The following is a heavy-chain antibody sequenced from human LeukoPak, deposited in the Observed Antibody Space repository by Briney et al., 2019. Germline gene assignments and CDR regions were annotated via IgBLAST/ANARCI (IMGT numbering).Heavy chain of an antibody. CDR2: IYPGDSDT. Sequence: GESLQISCKGSGYSFTSYWIGWVRQLPGKGLEWMGIIYPGDSDTRYSPSFQGQVTISADKSISTAYLQWSSLKASDTAMYYCARRLGYCSGGSCSRFLNWLDPWGQGTLVTVSS. D-gene: IGHD2-15*01. CDR3: ARRLGYCSGGSCSRFLNWLDP. J-gene: IGHJ5*02. V-gene: IGHV5-51*01. CDR1: GYSFTSYW.